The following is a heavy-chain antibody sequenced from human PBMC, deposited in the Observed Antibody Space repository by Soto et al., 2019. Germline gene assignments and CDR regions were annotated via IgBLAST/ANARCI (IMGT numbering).Heavy chain of an antibody. V-gene: IGHV4-31*03. J-gene: IGHJ4*02. D-gene: IGHD3-22*01. CDR3: ARVRSSGYHFDY. CDR1: GGSISSGGYY. Sequence: SETLSLTCTVSGGSISSGGYYWSWIRQHPGKGLEWIGYIYYSGSTYYNPSLKSRVTISVDTSKNQFSLKLSSVTAADTAVYYCARVRSSGYHFDYWGQGTLVTVSS. CDR2: IYYSGST.